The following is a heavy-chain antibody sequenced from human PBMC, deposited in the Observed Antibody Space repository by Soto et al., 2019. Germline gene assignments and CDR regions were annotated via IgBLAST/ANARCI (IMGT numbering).Heavy chain of an antibody. Sequence: SETLSLPWTISGGSISGFYWGWIRQPPGKGLEWIGNIYYSGSANYDPSLRSRVTISLNTSKNQFSLNLNSVTAADTAIYYCARWAYCGGDCYWLDFWGQGTLVTVSS. CDR3: ARWAYCGGDCYWLDF. V-gene: IGHV4-59*01. CDR2: IYYSGSA. D-gene: IGHD2-21*02. J-gene: IGHJ4*02. CDR1: GGSISGFY.